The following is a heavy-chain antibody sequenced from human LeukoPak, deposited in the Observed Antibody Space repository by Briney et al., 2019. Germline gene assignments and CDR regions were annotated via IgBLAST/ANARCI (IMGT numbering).Heavy chain of an antibody. D-gene: IGHD1-26*01. V-gene: IGHV3-23*01. CDR3: AKDMGPEKIVGNG. Sequence: GGSLRLSCAASGFTFSSYAMSWVRQAPGKGLEWVSAISGSGGSTYYADSVKGRFTISRDNSKNTLYLQMNSLRAEDTALYYCAKDMGPEKIVGNGWGQGTMVTVSS. CDR2: ISGSGGST. CDR1: GFTFSSYA. J-gene: IGHJ3*01.